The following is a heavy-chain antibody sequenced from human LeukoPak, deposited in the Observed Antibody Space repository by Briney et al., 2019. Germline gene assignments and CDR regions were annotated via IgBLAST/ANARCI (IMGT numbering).Heavy chain of an antibody. V-gene: IGHV1-24*01. CDR1: GYTLTELS. CDR2: FDPEGGET. D-gene: IGHD3-10*01. Sequence: ASVKVSCKVSGYTLTELSMHWVRQAPGKGLEWMGGFDPEGGETIYAQKFQGRVTMTEDTSTDTAYMELSSLRSEDTAVYYCATGFITMVRGVSFDYWGQGTLVTVSS. J-gene: IGHJ4*02. CDR3: ATGFITMVRGVSFDY.